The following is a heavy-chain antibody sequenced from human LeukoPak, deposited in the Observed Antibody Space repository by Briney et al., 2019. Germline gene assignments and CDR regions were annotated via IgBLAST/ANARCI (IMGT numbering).Heavy chain of an antibody. CDR3: ARDFWSGYGDYYYYMDV. CDR1: GGSISITTYY. V-gene: IGHV4-39*07. D-gene: IGHD3-3*01. Sequence: SETLSLTCTVSGGSISITTYYWRWIRQPPGKGLEWIGTIYFSGSTYYNPSLKRRVTISVDTSKNQFSLKLSSVTAADTAVYYCARDFWSGYGDYYYYMDVWGKGTTVTVSS. CDR2: IYFSGST. J-gene: IGHJ6*03.